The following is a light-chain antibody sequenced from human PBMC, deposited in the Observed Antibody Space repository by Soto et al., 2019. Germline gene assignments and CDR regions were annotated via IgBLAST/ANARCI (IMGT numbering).Light chain of an antibody. CDR3: CSYGGSYTPDV. CDR2: DAS. CDR1: SSDVGLYNY. Sequence: QSALTQPRSVSGSPGQSVTISCTGTSSDVGLYNYVSWYQQHPGKAPKLIIYDASKRPSGVPDRFSGSKSGNTASLTISGLQAEDEGEYFCCSYGGSYTPDVFGTGTKLTVL. J-gene: IGLJ1*01. V-gene: IGLV2-11*01.